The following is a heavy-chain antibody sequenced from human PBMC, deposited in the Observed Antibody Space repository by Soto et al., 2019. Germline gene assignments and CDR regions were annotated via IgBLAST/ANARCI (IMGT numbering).Heavy chain of an antibody. V-gene: IGHV3-11*06. CDR1: GFTFSDYY. D-gene: IGHD2-15*01. CDR3: ARQYCSGGSCYSGGWFDP. J-gene: IGHJ5*02. CDR2: ISSSSSYT. Sequence: PVGSLRLSCAASGFTFSDYYMSWTRQAPGKGLEWVSYISSSSSYTNYADSVKGRFTISRDNAKNSLYLQMNSLRAEDTAVYYCARQYCSGGSCYSGGWFDPWGQGTLVTVSS.